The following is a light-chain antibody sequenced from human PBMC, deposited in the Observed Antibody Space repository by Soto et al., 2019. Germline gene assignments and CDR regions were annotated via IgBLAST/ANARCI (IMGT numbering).Light chain of an antibody. CDR2: EVS. V-gene: IGLV2-18*01. J-gene: IGLJ1*01. CDR1: SSDVGSYNR. Sequence: VLTQPPSVSGSPGQSVTISCTGTSSDVGSYNRVSWYQQPPGTAPKLMIYEVSNRPSGVPDRFSGSKSGNTASLTISGLQAEDEADYYCSLYTSSSTFVFGTGTKVTVL. CDR3: SLYTSSSTFV.